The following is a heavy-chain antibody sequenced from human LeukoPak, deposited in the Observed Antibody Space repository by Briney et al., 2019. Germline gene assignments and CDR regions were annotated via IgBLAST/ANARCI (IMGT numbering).Heavy chain of an antibody. CDR2: IYYSGST. D-gene: IGHD6-19*01. J-gene: IGHJ4*02. V-gene: IGHV4-59*08. Sequence: KASETLSLTCTVSGGSMTNYYWTWNRQPPGKGLEWIGYIYYSGSTNYNPSLMSRVTISVDTSKNHFSLRLSSVTAADTAVYYCARSGFYNTGWAHFDSWGQGALVTVSS. CDR1: GGSMTNYY. CDR3: ARSGFYNTGWAHFDS.